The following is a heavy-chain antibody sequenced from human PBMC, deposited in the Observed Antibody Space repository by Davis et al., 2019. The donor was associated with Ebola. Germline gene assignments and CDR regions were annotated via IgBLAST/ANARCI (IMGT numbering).Heavy chain of an antibody. J-gene: IGHJ3*02. D-gene: IGHD1-26*01. CDR1: GIAFYSFA. CDR2: ISSRSGVT. V-gene: IGHV3-23*01. Sequence: GESLKISCAASGIAFYSFAMSWVRQAPGKGLEWVSTISSRSGVTYYADSVKGRFTISRDNSKNTLYLQMNSLRAEDTAEYYCAKVWWDRGSFDIWGQGTMVTVSS. CDR3: AKVWWDRGSFDI.